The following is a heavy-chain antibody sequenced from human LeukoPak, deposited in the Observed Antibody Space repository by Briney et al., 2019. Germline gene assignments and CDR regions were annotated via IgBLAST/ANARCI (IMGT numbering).Heavy chain of an antibody. J-gene: IGHJ4*02. CDR2: INPSGGST. Sequence: GASVKVSCKASGYTFTSYYMHWVRQAPGQGLEWMGIINPSGGSTSYAQKFQGRVTMTRDTSTSTVYMELSSLRSDDTAVYYCARDLAAAGTEGYWGQGTLVTVSS. CDR1: GYTFTSYY. CDR3: ARDLAAAGTEGY. D-gene: IGHD6-13*01. V-gene: IGHV1-46*01.